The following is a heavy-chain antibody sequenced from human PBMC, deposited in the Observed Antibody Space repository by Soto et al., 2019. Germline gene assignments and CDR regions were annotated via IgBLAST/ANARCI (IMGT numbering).Heavy chain of an antibody. J-gene: IGHJ6*02. CDR1: GYTFISYD. D-gene: IGHD3-10*01. V-gene: IGHV1-8*01. CDR2: MNPNSGNT. Sequence: ASVKVSCKASGYTFISYDINWVRQATGQGLEWMGWMNPNSGNTGYAQKFQGRVTMTRNTPISTAYMELSSLKASDTAMYYCARRPYGSGHYYYYGMDVWGQGTTVTVSS. CDR3: ARRPYGSGHYYYYGMDV.